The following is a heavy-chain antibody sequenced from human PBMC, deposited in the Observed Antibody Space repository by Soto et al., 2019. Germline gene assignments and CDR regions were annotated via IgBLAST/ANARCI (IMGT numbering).Heavy chain of an antibody. CDR1: GGSFSYYY. V-gene: IGHV4-34*01. CDR2: INHSGST. Sequence: SETLSLTCDVFGGSFSYYYWSWIRHSPGRGLEWIGEINHSGSTNYNPSLKTRLTMSVDASKNQFSLKLTSVTAADTAVYYCARSRNRLPRGVIMYPFFYWAQGTLVTV. J-gene: IGHJ4*02. CDR3: ARSRNRLPRGVIMYPFFY. D-gene: IGHD3-10*01.